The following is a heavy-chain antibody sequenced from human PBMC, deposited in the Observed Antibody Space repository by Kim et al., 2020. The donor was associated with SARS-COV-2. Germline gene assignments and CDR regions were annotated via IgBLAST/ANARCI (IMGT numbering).Heavy chain of an antibody. V-gene: IGHV3-30*04. CDR3: ARGGEGYDQDPYYYYGMDV. CDR1: GFTFSSYA. J-gene: IGHJ6*02. D-gene: IGHD5-12*01. CDR2: ISYDGSNK. Sequence: GGSLRLSCAASGFTFSSYAMHWVRQAPGKGLEWVAVISYDGSNKYYADSVKGRFTISRDNSKNTLYLQMNSLRAEDTAVYYCARGGEGYDQDPYYYYGMDVWGQGTTVTVSS.